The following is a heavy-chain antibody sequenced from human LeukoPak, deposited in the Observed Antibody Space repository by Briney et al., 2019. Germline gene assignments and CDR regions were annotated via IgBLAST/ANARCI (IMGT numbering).Heavy chain of an antibody. V-gene: IGHV4-4*07. CDR2: IYTSGST. D-gene: IGHD3-22*01. CDR3: ARGRGDSSGSCFDY. CDR1: GGSISSYY. Sequence: PSETLSLTCTVSGGSISSYYWSWIQQPPGKGLEWIGRIYTSGSTDYNPSLKSRVTMSVDTSKNQFSLKLSSVTAADTAVYYCARGRGDSSGSCFDYWGQGTLVTVSS. J-gene: IGHJ4*02.